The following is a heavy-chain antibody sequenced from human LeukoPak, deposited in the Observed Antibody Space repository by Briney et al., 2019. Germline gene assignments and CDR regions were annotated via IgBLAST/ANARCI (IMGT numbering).Heavy chain of an antibody. CDR3: ARTYSSRWD. V-gene: IGHV4-39*01. D-gene: IGHD6-13*01. CDR1: GGSISSSSYY. J-gene: IGHJ4*02. CDR2: IYYSGST. Sequence: SETPSPTCTVSGGSISSSSYYWGWIRQPPGKGLEWIGSIYYSGSTYYNPSLKSRVTISVDTSKNQFSLKLSSVTAADTAVYYCARTYSSRWDWGQGTLVTVSS.